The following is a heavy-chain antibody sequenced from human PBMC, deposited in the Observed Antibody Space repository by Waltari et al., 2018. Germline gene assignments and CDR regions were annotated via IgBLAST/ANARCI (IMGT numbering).Heavy chain of an antibody. D-gene: IGHD1-1*01. CDR3: ARGPVDGTKRGAFDI. CDR2: VSYDGSET. Sequence: QVQLVESGGGVVQPGMSLRLSCVGSGFMFGRNGMHWVRQAPGKGLEWVAGVSYDGSETYYGDSVKGRFTISRDNSNNTLHLQMNSLRDEDTAIFYCARGPVDGTKRGAFDIWGQGTMVTVSS. V-gene: IGHV3-30*03. J-gene: IGHJ3*02. CDR1: GFMFGRNG.